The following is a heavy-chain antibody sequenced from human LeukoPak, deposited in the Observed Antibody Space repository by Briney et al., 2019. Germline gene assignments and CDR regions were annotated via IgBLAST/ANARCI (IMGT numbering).Heavy chain of an antibody. CDR1: GYTFTGYY. J-gene: IGHJ5*02. D-gene: IGHD2-15*01. V-gene: IGHV1-2*02. CDR3: AREWGIVVVVAALWWFDP. Sequence: ASVKVSCKASGYTFTGYYMHWVRQAPGQGLEWMGWINPNSGGTNYAQKFQGRVTMTRDTAISTGYMELSGLRSDDTAVYYCAREWGIVVVVAALWWFDPWGQGTLVTVSS. CDR2: INPNSGGT.